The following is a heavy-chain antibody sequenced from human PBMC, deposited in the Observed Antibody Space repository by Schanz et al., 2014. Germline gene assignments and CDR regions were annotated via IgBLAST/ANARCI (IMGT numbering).Heavy chain of an antibody. CDR1: GFTFSSYA. V-gene: IGHV3-23*04. CDR2: ISGSGGST. Sequence: EVKMVESGGGLVKPGGSLRLSCAASGFTFSSYAMSWVRQAPGKGLEWVSAISGSGGSTYYADSVKGRFTISRDNSKNTLYLQMNSLRAEDTAVYYCARIGGSVFDYWAQGTLVTFSA. J-gene: IGHJ4*02. D-gene: IGHD3-10*01. CDR3: ARIGGSVFDY.